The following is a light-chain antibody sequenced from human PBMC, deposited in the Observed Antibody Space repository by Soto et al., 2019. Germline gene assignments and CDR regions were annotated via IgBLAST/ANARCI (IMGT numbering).Light chain of an antibody. CDR2: DVT. CDR1: STDVGGYNY. Sequence: QSVLTQTASVSGSPGQSITISCTGTSTDVGGYNYVSWYQHHPGKAPKLITYDVTNRPSGVSNRFSGSKSGNTASLTISGLQPEDDANYYCSSYTSSSSWVFGGGTKLTVL. V-gene: IGLV2-14*03. CDR3: SSYTSSSSWV. J-gene: IGLJ2*01.